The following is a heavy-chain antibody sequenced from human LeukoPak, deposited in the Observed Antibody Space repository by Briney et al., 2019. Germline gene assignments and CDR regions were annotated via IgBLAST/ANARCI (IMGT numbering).Heavy chain of an antibody. CDR1: GGSISSHY. CDR2: IYYSRST. V-gene: IGHV4-59*11. CDR3: ARSRNSGSYYRHTVRGWFDP. J-gene: IGHJ5*02. Sequence: SETLSLTCTVSGGSISSHYWSWIRQPPGKGLEWIGYIYYSRSTNYNPSLKSRVTISVDTSKNQFSLKLSSVTAADTAVYYCARSRNSGSYYRHTVRGWFDPWGQGTLVTVSS. D-gene: IGHD3-10*01.